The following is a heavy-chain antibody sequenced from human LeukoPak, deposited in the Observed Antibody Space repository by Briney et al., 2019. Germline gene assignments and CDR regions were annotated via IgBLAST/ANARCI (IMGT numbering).Heavy chain of an antibody. J-gene: IGHJ4*02. V-gene: IGHV4-31*02. D-gene: IGHD6-19*01. CDR3: ARGTSSGWNSVDS. CDR1: GFTFNNYV. CDR2: IFYSGST. Sequence: LRLSCAVSGFTFNNYVMSWVRQPPGKGLEWIGYIFYSGSTYYNPSLKSRVSMSVDASKNQFSLKMSSVTDADTAVYYCARGTSSGWNSVDSWGQGTLVTVSS.